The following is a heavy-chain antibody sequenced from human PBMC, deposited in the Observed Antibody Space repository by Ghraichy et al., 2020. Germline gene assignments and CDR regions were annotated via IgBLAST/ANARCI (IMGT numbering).Heavy chain of an antibody. J-gene: IGHJ6*02. V-gene: IGHV3-48*02. CDR2: ISSSSSTI. Sequence: GGSLRLSCAASGFTFSSYSMNWVRQAPGKGLEWVSYISSSSSTIYYADSVKGRFTISRDNAKNSLYLQMNSLRDEDTAVYYCARDRSLYYYGSGSSNPSYYGMDVWGQGTTVTVSS. CDR1: GFTFSSYS. D-gene: IGHD3-10*01. CDR3: ARDRSLYYYGSGSSNPSYYGMDV.